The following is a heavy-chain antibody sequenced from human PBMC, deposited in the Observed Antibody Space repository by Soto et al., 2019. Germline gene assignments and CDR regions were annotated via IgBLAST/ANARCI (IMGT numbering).Heavy chain of an antibody. CDR2: INHSGST. D-gene: IGHD3-10*01. CDR1: GGSFSGYY. V-gene: IGHV4-34*01. Sequence: PSETLSLTCAVYGGSFSGYYWSWIRQPPGKGLEWIGEINHSGSTNYNPSLKSRVTISVDTSKNQFSLKLSSVTAADTAVYYCASFTPWCYCRSGSYYYGMDFWGQGPTVTVSS. J-gene: IGHJ6*02. CDR3: ASFTPWCYCRSGSYYYGMDF.